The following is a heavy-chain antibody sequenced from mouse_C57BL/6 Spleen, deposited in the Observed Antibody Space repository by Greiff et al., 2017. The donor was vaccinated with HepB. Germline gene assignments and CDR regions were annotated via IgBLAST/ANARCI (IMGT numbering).Heavy chain of an antibody. Sequence: EVKLMESGGGLVQPGGSLKLSCAASGFTFSDYYMYWVRQTPEKRLEWVAYISNGGGSTYYPDTVKGRFTISRDNAKNTLYLQMSRLKSEDTAMYYCARPSLGRVSWFAYWGQGTLVTVSA. D-gene: IGHD4-1*01. CDR2: ISNGGGST. J-gene: IGHJ3*01. CDR3: ARPSLGRVSWFAY. CDR1: GFTFSDYY. V-gene: IGHV5-12*01.